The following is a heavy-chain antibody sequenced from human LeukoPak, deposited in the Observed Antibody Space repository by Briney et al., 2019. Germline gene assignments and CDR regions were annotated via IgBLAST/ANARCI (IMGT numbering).Heavy chain of an antibody. J-gene: IGHJ4*02. D-gene: IGHD2-15*01. CDR3: ARGPSGGYSEGFDY. Sequence: SVKVSCKASGGTFSSYAISWVRQAPGQGLEWMGRIIPILGIANYAQKFQGRITITADKSTSTAYMELSSLRSEDTAVYYCARGPSGGYSEGFDYWGQGTLVTVSS. V-gene: IGHV1-69*04. CDR2: IIPILGIA. CDR1: GGTFSSYA.